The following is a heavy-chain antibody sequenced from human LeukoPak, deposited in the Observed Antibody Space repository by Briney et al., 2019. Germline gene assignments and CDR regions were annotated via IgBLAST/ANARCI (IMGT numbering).Heavy chain of an antibody. Sequence: GGSLRLSCAASGFTFTKYWMTWVRQAPGKGLEWVSYISSSSSTIYYADSVKGRFTISRDNAKNSLYLQMNSLRAEDTAVYYCAREWNGYSYGYTFDYWGQGTLVTVSS. D-gene: IGHD5-18*01. CDR3: AREWNGYSYGYTFDY. CDR1: GFTFTKYW. V-gene: IGHV3-48*01. CDR2: ISSSSSTI. J-gene: IGHJ4*02.